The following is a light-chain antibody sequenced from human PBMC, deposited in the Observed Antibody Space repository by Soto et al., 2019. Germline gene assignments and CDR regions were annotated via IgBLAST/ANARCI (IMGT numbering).Light chain of an antibody. Sequence: EGGLTQSQATLHLSQGERATLSCRASQSVRTYLAWYHQKPGQAPRLLIYDASDRATGIPARFSGSGSGTDFTLTISGLEPEDFALYYCQHRNSWPQITFGVGTKVEIK. J-gene: IGKJ4*01. CDR1: QSVRTY. V-gene: IGKV3-11*01. CDR3: QHRNSWPQIT. CDR2: DAS.